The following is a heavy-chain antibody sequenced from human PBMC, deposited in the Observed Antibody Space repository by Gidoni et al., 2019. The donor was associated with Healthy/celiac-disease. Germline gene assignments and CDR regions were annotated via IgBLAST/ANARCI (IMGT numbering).Heavy chain of an antibody. CDR3: ARDFSGSYTGYFDY. D-gene: IGHD1-26*01. V-gene: IGHV3-30*04. CDR1: GFTFSSYA. J-gene: IGHJ4*02. Sequence: QVQLVESGGGVVQPGRSLRLSCAASGFTFSSYAMHWVRQAPGKGLEWVAVISYDGSNKYYADSVKGRFTISRDNSKNTLYLQMNSLRAEDTAVYYCARDFSGSYTGYFDYWGQGTLVTVSS. CDR2: ISYDGSNK.